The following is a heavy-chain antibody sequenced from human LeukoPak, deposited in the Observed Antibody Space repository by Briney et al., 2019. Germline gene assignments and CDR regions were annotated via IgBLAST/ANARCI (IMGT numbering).Heavy chain of an antibody. D-gene: IGHD2-15*01. Sequence: GGSLRLSCAASGFTLSNYWMSWVRQAPGKGLEWVSSISSSSTYIYYADSVKGRFTISRDNAKNSLYLQMNSLRAEDTAVFYCATTADCSGGSCYSRYYYYGMDVWGQGTTVTVSS. J-gene: IGHJ6*02. V-gene: IGHV3-21*01. CDR2: ISSSSTYI. CDR3: ATTADCSGGSCYSRYYYYGMDV. CDR1: GFTLSNYW.